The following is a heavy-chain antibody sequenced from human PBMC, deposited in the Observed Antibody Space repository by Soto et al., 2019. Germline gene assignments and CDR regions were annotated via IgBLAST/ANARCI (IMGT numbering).Heavy chain of an antibody. CDR3: AIVLHDSSDSYFDF. Sequence: KPSETLSLTCAVSGYSISSDHYWGWIRQPPGKGLEWIGSVHHSGSSYNNPSLMGRLTISVDTANNHFSLKLSSVTAADTAVYYCAIVLHDSSDSYFDFWGQGTLVTVSS. D-gene: IGHD3-22*01. V-gene: IGHV4-38-2*01. J-gene: IGHJ4*02. CDR1: GYSISSDHY. CDR2: VHHSGSS.